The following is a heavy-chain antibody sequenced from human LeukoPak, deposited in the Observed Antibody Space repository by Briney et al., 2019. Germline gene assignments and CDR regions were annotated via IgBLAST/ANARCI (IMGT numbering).Heavy chain of an antibody. J-gene: IGHJ5*02. CDR3: ARGPHDYVRGSYRSNWFDP. D-gene: IGHD3-16*02. V-gene: IGHV4-34*01. Sequence: RPSETLSLTCAVYGGSFSGYYWSWIRQPPGKGLEWIGEINHSGSTNYNPSLKSRVTISVDTSKNQFSLKLSSVTAADTAVYYCARGPHDYVRGSYRSNWFDPWGQGTLVTVSS. CDR2: INHSGST. CDR1: GGSFSGYY.